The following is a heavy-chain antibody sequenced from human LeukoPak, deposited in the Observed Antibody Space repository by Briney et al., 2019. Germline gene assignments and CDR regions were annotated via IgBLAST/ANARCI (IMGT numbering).Heavy chain of an antibody. CDR2: IYHSGTT. CDR1: GYSISSGYY. V-gene: IGHV4-38-2*02. D-gene: IGHD6-19*01. Sequence: SETLSLTCTVSGYSISSGYYWGWIRQPPGKGLEWIGSIYHSGTTYYNPSLRSRVTISVDTSKNQFSLRLSSVTAAHTAIYYCARELSGSSSGAPFNYWGQGTLVTVSS. CDR3: ARELSGSSSGAPFNY. J-gene: IGHJ4*02.